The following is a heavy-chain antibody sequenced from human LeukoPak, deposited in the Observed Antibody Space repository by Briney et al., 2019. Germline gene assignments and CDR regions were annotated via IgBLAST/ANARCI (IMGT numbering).Heavy chain of an antibody. CDR2: ISGSGDTT. CDR1: GFTFSSYS. V-gene: IGHV3-23*01. J-gene: IGHJ4*02. D-gene: IGHD2-8*01. Sequence: PGGSLRLSCAASGFTFSSYSMSWVRQAPGKGLEWVSLISGSGDTTNYADSVKGRFAISRDNSKNTLFLQMSALRADDTAVYYCARAKRGLTDYWGQGTLVTV. CDR3: ARAKRGLTDY.